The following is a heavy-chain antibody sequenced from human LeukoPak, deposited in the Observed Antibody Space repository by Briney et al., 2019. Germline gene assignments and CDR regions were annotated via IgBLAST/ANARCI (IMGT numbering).Heavy chain of an antibody. Sequence: SETLSLTCTVSGYSISSAYYWGWIRQPPGKGLEYIGTIYHSGSTYYNPSLKSRVTISVDTSKNQFFLKLKSVTAADTAVYYCARDGAYYDSSGYYSTPFDYWGQGTLVTVSS. CDR3: ARDGAYYDSSGYYSTPFDY. CDR1: GYSISSAYY. D-gene: IGHD3-22*01. CDR2: IYHSGST. J-gene: IGHJ4*02. V-gene: IGHV4-38-2*02.